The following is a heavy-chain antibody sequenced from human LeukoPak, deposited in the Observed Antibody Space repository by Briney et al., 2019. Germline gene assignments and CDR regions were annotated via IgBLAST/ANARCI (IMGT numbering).Heavy chain of an antibody. CDR3: AKGGSSSGWYFMVEQNYFDY. Sequence: GGSLRLSCAASGFTFSSYAMSWVRQAPGKGLEWVSAISGSGGSTYYADSVKGRFTISRDNSKNTLYLQMNSLRAEDTAVYYCAKGGSSSGWYFMVEQNYFDYWGQGTLVTVSS. D-gene: IGHD6-19*01. V-gene: IGHV3-23*01. CDR1: GFTFSSYA. CDR2: ISGSGGST. J-gene: IGHJ4*02.